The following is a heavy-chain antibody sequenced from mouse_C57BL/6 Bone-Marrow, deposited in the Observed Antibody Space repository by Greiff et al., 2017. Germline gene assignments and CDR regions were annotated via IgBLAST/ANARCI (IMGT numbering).Heavy chain of an antibody. CDR1: GFSLTSYA. Sequence: VQLQESGPGLVAPSQSLSITCTVSGFSLTSYAISWVRQPPGKGLEWLGVIWTGGGTNYNSALKSRLSISKDNSKSQVFLKMNSLQTDDTARYYCARNGATVVATGGYFDVWGTGTTVTVSS. CDR3: ARNGATVVATGGYFDV. D-gene: IGHD1-1*01. CDR2: IWTGGGT. V-gene: IGHV2-9-1*01. J-gene: IGHJ1*03.